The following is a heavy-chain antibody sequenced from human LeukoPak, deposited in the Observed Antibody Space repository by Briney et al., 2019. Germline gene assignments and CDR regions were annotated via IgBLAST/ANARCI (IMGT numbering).Heavy chain of an antibody. CDR1: GFTFSSHW. CDR3: ARGHYGMDV. V-gene: IGHV3-7*05. CDR2: INQAGSEK. J-gene: IGHJ6*02. Sequence: AGSLRLSCAASGFTFSSHWTSWVRQAPGKGLEWVANINQAGSEKNYVDSVKGRFTISRDNAKNSLYLQMSSLRAGDTAVYYCARGHYGMDVWGQGTTVTVSS.